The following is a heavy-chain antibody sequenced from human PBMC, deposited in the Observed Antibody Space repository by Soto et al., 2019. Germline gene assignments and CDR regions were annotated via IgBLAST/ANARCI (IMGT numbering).Heavy chain of an antibody. CDR1: GFTVSSNY. V-gene: IGHV3-53*01. CDR2: IYSGGST. J-gene: IGHJ4*02. CDR3: ARNYYDSGGGFDY. D-gene: IGHD3-22*01. Sequence: EVQLVESGGGLIQPGGSLRLSCAASGFTVSSNYMSWVRQAPGKGLEWVSVIYSGGSTYYADSVKGRFTIFRDNSKNTLYLQMISLRAEDTAVYYCARNYYDSGGGFDYWGQGTLGTVSS.